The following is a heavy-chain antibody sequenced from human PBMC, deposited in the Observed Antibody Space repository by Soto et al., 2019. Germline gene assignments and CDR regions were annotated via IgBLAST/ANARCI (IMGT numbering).Heavy chain of an antibody. J-gene: IGHJ6*02. Sequence: QLVQSGPEVKKPGTSLKVSCKASGSGFISSGIQWVRQAHGQRLEWIGWIVVASGQTNYAQNFRGRVAITRDTSTATAYIELTGLTSEDTAVYFCSADRPDIGVGWWVWGQGTTVTVSS. V-gene: IGHV1-58*02. CDR1: GSGFISSG. D-gene: IGHD2-15*01. CDR3: SADRPDIGVGWWV. CDR2: IVVASGQT.